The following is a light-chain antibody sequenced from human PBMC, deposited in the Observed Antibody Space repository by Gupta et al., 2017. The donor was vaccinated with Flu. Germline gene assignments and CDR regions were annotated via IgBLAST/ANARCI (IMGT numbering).Light chain of an antibody. V-gene: IGLV1-40*01. CDR2: GNS. CDR3: QSYDSSLSGSEV. J-gene: IGLJ3*02. Sequence: QSVLTPPPSASGAPGQRVTISCTGSSPNIGAGSDVHWYQQLPGTAPKLLIYGNSNRPSGVPDRFSGSKSGTSASLAITGLQAEDEADYYCQSYDSSLSGSEVFGGGTKLTVL. CDR1: SPNIGAGSD.